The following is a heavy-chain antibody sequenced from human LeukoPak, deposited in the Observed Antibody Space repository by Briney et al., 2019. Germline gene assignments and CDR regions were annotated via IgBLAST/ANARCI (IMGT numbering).Heavy chain of an antibody. CDR1: GFTFSAYA. D-gene: IGHD1-26*01. CDR3: ARGSRVGTTTLFPFEY. J-gene: IGHJ4*01. V-gene: IGHV3-74*01. CDR2: SNSDGSDT. Sequence: GGSLRLSCAASGFTFSAYAMSWVRQAPGKGLVWVSRSNSDGSDTSYADSVKGRFTISRDNAKNTLYLQMNSLRAEDTAVYYCARGSRVGTTTLFPFEYWGQEPWSPSPQ.